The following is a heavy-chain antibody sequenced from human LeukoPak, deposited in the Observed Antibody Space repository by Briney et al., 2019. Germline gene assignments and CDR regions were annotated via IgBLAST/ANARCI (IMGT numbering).Heavy chain of an antibody. D-gene: IGHD6-13*01. J-gene: IGHJ3*02. CDR2: IYYTGST. Sequence: SQTLSLTCTVSGGSISSGSHYWGWIRQPPGKGLEWIGNIYYTGSTYDNPSLKSRVTISVDTSKNQFSLKLSSVTAADTAVYYCARLTAATGVWAFDIWGQGTMVTVSS. CDR1: GGSISSGSHY. CDR3: ARLTAATGVWAFDI. V-gene: IGHV4-39*07.